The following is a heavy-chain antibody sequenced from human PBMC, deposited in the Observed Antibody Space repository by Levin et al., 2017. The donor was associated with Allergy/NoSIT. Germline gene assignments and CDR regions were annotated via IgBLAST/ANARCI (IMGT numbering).Heavy chain of an antibody. CDR3: ARGPWDAVAGGGYFDY. CDR2: INPNSGGT. J-gene: IGHJ4*02. CDR1: GYTFTGYY. Sequence: GASVKVSCKASGYTFTGYYMHWVRQAPGQGLEWMGWINPNSGGTNYAQKFQGRVTMTRDTSISTAYMELSRLRSDDTAVYYCARGPWDAVAGGGYFDYWGQGTLVTVSS. V-gene: IGHV1-2*02. D-gene: IGHD6-19*01.